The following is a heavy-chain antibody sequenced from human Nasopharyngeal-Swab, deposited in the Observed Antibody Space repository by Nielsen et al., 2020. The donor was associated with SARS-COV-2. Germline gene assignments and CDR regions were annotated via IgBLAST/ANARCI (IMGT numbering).Heavy chain of an antibody. CDR2: IYTSGST. D-gene: IGHD3-3*01. J-gene: IGHJ6*02. CDR3: ARDSSRRSRGSYYYYGMDV. CDR1: GGSISSYY. Sequence: SETLSPTCTVSGGSISSYYWSWIRQPAGKGLEWIGRIYTSGSTNYNPFLKSRVTMSVDTSKNQFSLKLSSVTAADTAVYYCARDSSRRSRGSYYYYGMDVWGQGTTVTVSS. V-gene: IGHV4-4*07.